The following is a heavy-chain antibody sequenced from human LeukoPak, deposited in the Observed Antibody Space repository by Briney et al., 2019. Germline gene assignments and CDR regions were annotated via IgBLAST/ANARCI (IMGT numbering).Heavy chain of an antibody. D-gene: IGHD6-19*01. CDR3: ARGRSGWTEDAFDI. CDR1: GYTFTGYY. Sequence: GASVKVSCKASGYTFTGYYMRWVRQAPGQGLAWMGWINPNSGGTNYAQKFQGRVTMTRDTSISTAYMELSRLRSDDTAVYYCARGRSGWTEDAFDIWGQGTMVTVSS. V-gene: IGHV1-2*02. CDR2: INPNSGGT. J-gene: IGHJ3*02.